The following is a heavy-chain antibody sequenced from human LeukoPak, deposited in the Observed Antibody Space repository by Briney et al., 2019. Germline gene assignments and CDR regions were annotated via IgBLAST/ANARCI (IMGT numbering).Heavy chain of an antibody. J-gene: IGHJ4*02. D-gene: IGHD3-22*01. CDR1: GGSFSGYY. Sequence: PSETLSLTCAVYGGSFSGYYWSWIRQPPGKGLEWIGEINHSGSTNYNPSLKSRVTISVDTSKNQFSLKLSSVTAADTAVYYCARARYYYDSSGYTLDYWGQGTLVTVSS. V-gene: IGHV4-34*01. CDR3: ARARYYYDSSGYTLDY. CDR2: INHSGST.